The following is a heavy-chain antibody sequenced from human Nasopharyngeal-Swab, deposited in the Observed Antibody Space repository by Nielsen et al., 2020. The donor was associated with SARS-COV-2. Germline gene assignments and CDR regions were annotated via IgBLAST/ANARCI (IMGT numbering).Heavy chain of an antibody. CDR3: ATEDPAQKGVDY. V-gene: IGHV3-53*01. CDR2: IYISGNP. CDR1: GFTVSSNY. J-gene: IGHJ4*02. Sequence: LSLTCAAPGFTVSSNYMTWVRQAPGKGLEWVSIIYISGNPYYADSVKGRFTISRDSSKNTVYLQMNSLRAEDTAVYYCATEDPAQKGVDYWGQGTLVTVSS.